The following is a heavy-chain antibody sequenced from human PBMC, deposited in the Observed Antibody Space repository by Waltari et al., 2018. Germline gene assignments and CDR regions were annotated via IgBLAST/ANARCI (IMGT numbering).Heavy chain of an antibody. CDR1: GGSFSGYY. CDR3: ARLLDGSSWYSS. D-gene: IGHD6-13*01. CDR2: ISHSGRT. Sequence: QVQLQQWGAGLLKPSETLSLTCAVYGGSFSGYYWNGIRQSPGKGLQWIGEISHSGRTTHSPSLKSRVTMSVDTSKNQFSLKLSSVTAADTAVYYCARLLDGSSWYSSWGQGTLVTVSS. V-gene: IGHV4-34*01. J-gene: IGHJ1*01.